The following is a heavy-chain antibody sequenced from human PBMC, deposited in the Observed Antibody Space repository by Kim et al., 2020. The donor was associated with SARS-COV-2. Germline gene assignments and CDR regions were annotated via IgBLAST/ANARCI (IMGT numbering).Heavy chain of an antibody. CDR3: TTGPGNSGY. CDR1: GLTFTNAW. Sequence: GGSLRLSCVASGLTFTNAWMSWVRQAPGKGLEWVGRIKSKIGGGTIDYSAPVQGRFIISRDDSKNTAYLQMNSLKIEDTDVYYCTTGPGNSGYWGSGTLVTVSS. CDR2: IKSKIGGGTI. V-gene: IGHV3-15*01. D-gene: IGHD3-10*01. J-gene: IGHJ4*02.